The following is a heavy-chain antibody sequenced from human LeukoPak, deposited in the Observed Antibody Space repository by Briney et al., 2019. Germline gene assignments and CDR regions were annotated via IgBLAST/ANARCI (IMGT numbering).Heavy chain of an antibody. V-gene: IGHV1-18*01. CDR3: ARDPHYYGSGSYSGQLFDY. J-gene: IGHJ4*02. Sequence: ASVTVSRKASGYTFTIYGISWVRQAPGQGLEWMGWISAYNGNTNYAQKLQGRVTMTTDTSTSTAYMELRSLRSDDTAVYYCARDPHYYGSGSYSGQLFDYWGQGTLVTVSS. CDR2: ISAYNGNT. CDR1: GYTFTIYG. D-gene: IGHD3-10*01.